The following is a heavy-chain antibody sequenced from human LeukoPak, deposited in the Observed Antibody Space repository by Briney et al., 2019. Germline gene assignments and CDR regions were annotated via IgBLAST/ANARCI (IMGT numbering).Heavy chain of an antibody. D-gene: IGHD3-10*01. CDR2: ISYDGSNK. V-gene: IGHV3-30*03. Sequence: PGGSLRLSCAASGFTFSSYGMHWVRQAPGKELEWVAVISYDGSNKYYADSVKGRFTISRDNSKNTLYLQMNSLRAEDTAVYYCARDGGGSLDYWGQGTLVTVSS. CDR1: GFTFSSYG. CDR3: ARDGGGSLDY. J-gene: IGHJ4*02.